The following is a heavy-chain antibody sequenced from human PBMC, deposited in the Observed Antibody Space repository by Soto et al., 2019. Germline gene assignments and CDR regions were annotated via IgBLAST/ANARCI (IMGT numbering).Heavy chain of an antibody. CDR1: GFTFSSYS. CDR2: ISSSRRTI. Sequence: EVQLVESGGGLVQPGGSRRLSCAASGFTFSSYSMNWVRQAPGKGLEWVSQISSSRRTIYYADSVKGRFTISRDNAKNTLYLQMKSLRAEDTAVYYCAREDITRGGWFDPWGQGTLVTVSS. D-gene: IGHD3-10*01. CDR3: AREDITRGGWFDP. V-gene: IGHV3-48*01. J-gene: IGHJ5*02.